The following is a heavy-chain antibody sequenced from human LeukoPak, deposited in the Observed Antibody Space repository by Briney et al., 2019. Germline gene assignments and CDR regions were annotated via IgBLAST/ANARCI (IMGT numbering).Heavy chain of an antibody. J-gene: IGHJ2*01. V-gene: IGHV4-4*07. D-gene: IGHD2-15*01. CDR2: IFISGRT. CDR1: GGSISSYY. CDR3: ARDPPTEGYCSGGRCLHWYFDL. Sequence: SETLSLTCTVSGGSISSYYWSWIRQPAGKGLEWIGRIFISGRTNYNPSLKSRVTMSVDTSKYQFSLRLSSVTAADTAVYYCARDPPTEGYCSGGRCLHWYFDLWGRGTLVTVSS.